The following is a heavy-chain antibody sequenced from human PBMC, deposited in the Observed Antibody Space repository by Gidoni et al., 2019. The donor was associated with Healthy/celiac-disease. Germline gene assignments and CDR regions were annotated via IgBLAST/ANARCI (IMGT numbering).Heavy chain of an antibody. D-gene: IGHD1-26*01. CDR2: IFTSRRP. CDR3: AREGSGVGAFDY. CDR1: SGSISSGSSY. J-gene: IGHJ4*02. V-gene: IGHV4-61*02. Sequence: QVQLQESGPGLVKPSQTLSLTRPASSGSISSGSSYWSLIRQPAGQGLEWIGCIFTSRRPNSNPSLKSRVTISVDTSKNQFSLKLSSVTAADTAVYYCAREGSGVGAFDYWGQGTLVTVSS.